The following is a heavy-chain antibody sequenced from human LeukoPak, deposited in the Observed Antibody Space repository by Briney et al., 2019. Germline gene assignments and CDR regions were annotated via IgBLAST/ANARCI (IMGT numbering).Heavy chain of an antibody. V-gene: IGHV4-59*08. J-gene: IGHJ4*02. CDR3: ARQAQCSGATCNPFDF. Sequence: PSETLSLTCSVSGGSISGHFWTWIRQPPGKGLEWIGYIYYSGSTSYSPSLTGRVTLSVDSSKNQFSLKVASVTAADTAVYYCARQAQCSGATCNPFDFWGQGTLVTVSS. D-gene: IGHD2-15*01. CDR2: IYYSGST. CDR1: GGSISGHF.